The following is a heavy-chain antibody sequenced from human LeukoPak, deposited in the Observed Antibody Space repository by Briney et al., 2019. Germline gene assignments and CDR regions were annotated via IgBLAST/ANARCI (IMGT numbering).Heavy chain of an antibody. V-gene: IGHV3-30*03. CDR2: ISYDGSNK. Sequence: PGGSLRLSCAASGFTFSSYGMHWVRQAPGKGLEWVAVISYDGSNKYYADSVKGRFTISRDNSKNTLYLQMNSLRAEDTAVYYCATLAAARGLFDYWGQGTLVTVSS. CDR1: GFTFSSYG. CDR3: ATLAAARGLFDY. D-gene: IGHD2-2*01. J-gene: IGHJ4*02.